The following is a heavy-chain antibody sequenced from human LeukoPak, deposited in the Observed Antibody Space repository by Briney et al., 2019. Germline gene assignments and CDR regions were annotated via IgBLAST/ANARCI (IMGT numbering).Heavy chain of an antibody. D-gene: IGHD3-10*01. CDR3: ARGHDYYGSGRQSWFDP. V-gene: IGHV4-59*02. J-gene: IGHJ5*02. CDR2: IYDSGIT. CDR1: GGSVSGYY. Sequence: SETLSLTCTVSGGSVSGYYWTWIRRPPGKGLEWIGYIYDSGITNYNSSLKSRVTISVDTSKNQFSLKLSSVTTADTGVYYCARGHDYYGSGRQSWFDPWGQGTLVTVSS.